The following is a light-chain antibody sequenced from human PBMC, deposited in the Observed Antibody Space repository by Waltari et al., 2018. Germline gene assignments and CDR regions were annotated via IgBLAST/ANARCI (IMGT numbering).Light chain of an antibody. CDR1: QRVSGY. V-gene: IGKV1-39*01. CDR3: QQTYSNFRT. J-gene: IGKJ1*01. Sequence: DIQMTQSPSSLPASVGDSVTITCRTSQRVSGYLNWYQQKPGQAPKLLIYAASSLQSGVPSRFSGSGFGTDFTLTINGLQPEDFAVYYCQQTYSNFRTFGQGTKGDVK. CDR2: AAS.